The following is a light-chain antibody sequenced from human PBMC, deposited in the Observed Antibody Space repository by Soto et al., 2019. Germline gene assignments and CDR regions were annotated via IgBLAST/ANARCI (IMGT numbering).Light chain of an antibody. V-gene: IGKV1-5*03. CDR3: QHYNSYSEA. Sequence: DIQMTQSLSTLSASVGDRVTVTCRVSQSISSWLAWYQQKAGKAPKLLIYKASALESGVPSRFSGSGSGTEFTLTISSLQPDDFATYYCQHYNSYSEAFGQGTKVDIK. J-gene: IGKJ1*01. CDR2: KAS. CDR1: QSISSW.